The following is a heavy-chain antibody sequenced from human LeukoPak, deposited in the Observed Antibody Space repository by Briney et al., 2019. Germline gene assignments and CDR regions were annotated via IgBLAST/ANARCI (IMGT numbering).Heavy chain of an antibody. CDR1: GFTFNSYG. Sequence: GGSLRLSCVASGFTFNSYGMHWVRQAPGKGLEWVAVISYDGSDKDYADSLKGRFTISRDNSKNTLYLQMNSLRAEDTAVYYCARDSATVTSTSGWFDPWGQGTLVTVSS. D-gene: IGHD4-17*01. CDR2: ISYDGSDK. V-gene: IGHV3-30*03. CDR3: ARDSATVTSTSGWFDP. J-gene: IGHJ5*02.